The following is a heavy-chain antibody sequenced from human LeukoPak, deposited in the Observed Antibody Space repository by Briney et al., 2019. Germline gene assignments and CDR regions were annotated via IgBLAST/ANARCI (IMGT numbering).Heavy chain of an antibody. J-gene: IGHJ4*02. CDR2: INPNSGGT. Sequence: ASVKVSRKASGYTFTGYYMHWVRQAPGQGLEWMGWINPNSGGTNYAQKFQGRVTMTRDTSIRTAYMELSRLRSEDTAVYYCARKADGDYSNFDYWGQGTLVTVSS. CDR3: ARKADGDYSNFDY. V-gene: IGHV1-2*02. CDR1: GYTFTGYY. D-gene: IGHD4-17*01.